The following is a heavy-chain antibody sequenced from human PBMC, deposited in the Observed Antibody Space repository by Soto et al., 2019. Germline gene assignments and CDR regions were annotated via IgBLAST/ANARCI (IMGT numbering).Heavy chain of an antibody. CDR1: GYRFTTYF. V-gene: IGHV1-46*01. CDR2: IHPSGDT. D-gene: IGHD2-15*01. J-gene: IGHJ1*01. Sequence: ASVKVFCRASGYRFTTYFIHWVRQAPGQGLEWMGMIHPSGDTGYAQKFRGRVTMTIDTSTTTAYMELRNPTSEDTAVYFSVRGYCTTSPCSGDFQFWGQGTLVTVSS. CDR3: VRGYCTTSPCSGDFQF.